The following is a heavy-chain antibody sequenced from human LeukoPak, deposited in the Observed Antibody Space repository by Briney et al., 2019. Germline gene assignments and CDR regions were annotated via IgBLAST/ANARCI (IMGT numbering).Heavy chain of an antibody. CDR2: SRHKAKRYST. J-gene: IGHJ3*02. Sequence: GGSLRLSCAASGFTLSDHYMDWVRQAPGKGLEWVGRSRHKAKRYSTEYAASVKGRFTISRDDLKNSLYLQMNSLKTEDTAVYYCTRVLAAAANALDIWGQGTMVTVSS. D-gene: IGHD6-13*01. CDR1: GFTLSDHY. V-gene: IGHV3-72*01. CDR3: TRVLAAAANALDI.